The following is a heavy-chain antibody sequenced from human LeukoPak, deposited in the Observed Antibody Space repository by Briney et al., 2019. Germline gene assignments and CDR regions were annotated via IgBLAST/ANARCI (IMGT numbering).Heavy chain of an antibody. D-gene: IGHD1-1*01. CDR2: IDRDGNIT. V-gene: IGHV3-74*01. CDR3: GRDIQLSY. J-gene: IGHJ4*02. Sequence: GGSLRLSCAASGFSFSSYYIHWVRQAPGKGLVWVSRIDRDGNITTYADSVKGRFTISRDNSNTTLYLQMGGLRAGDTAVYFCGRDIQLSYLGQGTLVTVSS. CDR1: GFSFSSYY.